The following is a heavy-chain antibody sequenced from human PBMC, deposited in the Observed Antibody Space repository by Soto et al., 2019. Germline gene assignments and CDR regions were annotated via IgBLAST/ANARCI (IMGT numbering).Heavy chain of an antibody. D-gene: IGHD3-10*01. Sequence: QVQLQESGPGLVKPTETLSLTCTVSGGSISRYYWSWIRKPPGKGLEWNGYIYDSGSTTYNPSLKSRVTIAVDTSKNQFSLKLLSVTAEDPAVYYCARHIWVRGGIDYWGQGTLVTVSS. J-gene: IGHJ4*02. CDR3: ARHIWVRGGIDY. CDR1: GGSISRYY. V-gene: IGHV4-59*08. CDR2: IYDSGST.